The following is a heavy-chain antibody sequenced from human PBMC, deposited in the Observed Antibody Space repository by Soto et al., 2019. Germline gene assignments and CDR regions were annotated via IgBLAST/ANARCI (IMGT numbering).Heavy chain of an antibody. J-gene: IGHJ6*03. CDR3: ARGAKGAYYVDV. CDR2: IKSDGGST. V-gene: IGHV3-74*01. D-gene: IGHD2-21*01. CDR1: GFTFSDFW. Sequence: EVQLVESGGGLVQPGGSLRLSCAASGFTFSDFWLHWVRQTPGTGLVWVSRIKSDGGSTNYADSVKGRFTISRDKAKNTVYLQMDSLRAEDTAVYYCARGAKGAYYVDVWGKGTTVTVSS.